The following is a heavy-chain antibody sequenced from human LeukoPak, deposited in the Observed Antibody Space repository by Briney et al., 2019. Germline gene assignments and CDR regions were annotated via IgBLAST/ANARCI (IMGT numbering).Heavy chain of an antibody. CDR1: GFTFSSYS. J-gene: IGHJ4*02. V-gene: IGHV3-21*01. D-gene: IGHD6-19*01. Sequence: GGSLRLSCAASGFTFSSYSMNWVRQAPGKGLEWVSSISSSSYIYYADSVKGRFTISRDNAKNSLYLQMNSLRAEDTAVYYCARDAGYSSGWYDAEGYWGQGTLVTVSS. CDR2: ISSSSYI. CDR3: ARDAGYSSGWYDAEGY.